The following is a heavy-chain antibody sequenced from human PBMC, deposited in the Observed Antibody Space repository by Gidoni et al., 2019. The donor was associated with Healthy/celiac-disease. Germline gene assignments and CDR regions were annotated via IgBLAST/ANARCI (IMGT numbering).Heavy chain of an antibody. CDR3: ARGPLGDYLDY. D-gene: IGHD7-27*01. CDR1: GGSISSGGYS. CDR2: IYHSGST. Sequence: QLQLQESGSGLVKPSQTLSLTCAVPGGSISSGGYSWSWIRQPPGKGLEWVGYIYHSGSTYYNPSLKSRVTISVDRSKNQFSLKLSSVTAADTAVYYCARGPLGDYLDYWGQGTLVTVSS. V-gene: IGHV4-30-2*01. J-gene: IGHJ4*02.